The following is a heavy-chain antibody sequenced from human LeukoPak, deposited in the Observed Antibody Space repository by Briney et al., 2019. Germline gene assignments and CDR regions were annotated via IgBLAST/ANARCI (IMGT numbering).Heavy chain of an antibody. CDR2: IYYSGST. D-gene: IGHD3-10*01. CDR1: GGSISSSSYY. V-gene: IGHV4-39*07. Sequence: PSETLSLTCTVSGGSISSSSYYWSWIRQPPGKGLEWIGSIYYSGSTYYNPSLKSRVTISVDTSKNQFSLKLSSVTAADTAVYYCARVRHGSGSWYWGQGTLVTVSS. CDR3: ARVRHGSGSWY. J-gene: IGHJ4*02.